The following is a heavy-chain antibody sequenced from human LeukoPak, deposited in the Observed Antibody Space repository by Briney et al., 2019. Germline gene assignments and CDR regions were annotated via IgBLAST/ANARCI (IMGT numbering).Heavy chain of an antibody. V-gene: IGHV1-2*02. CDR1: GYTFTGYY. D-gene: IGHD4-17*01. Sequence: ASLKVSCKASGYTFTGYYMHWVRQALGQGLEWMGWINVNSGGPHYAQKFQGRVTMTRDTSISTAYMELSRLRSDDTAVYYCARDGAVTTHRMYYRDVWGKGTTVTVSS. J-gene: IGHJ6*03. CDR2: INVNSGGP. CDR3: ARDGAVTTHRMYYRDV.